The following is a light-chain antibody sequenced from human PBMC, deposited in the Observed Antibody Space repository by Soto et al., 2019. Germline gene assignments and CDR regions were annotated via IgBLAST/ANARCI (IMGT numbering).Light chain of an antibody. CDR2: DAS. J-gene: IGKJ4*01. Sequence: EIVLTQSPVTLSLSPGERATLSCRASQSVFSSLAWYHQKPGQAPRLLIYDASTRATALPARFRGRGSGTDFTLPSRSLEPEDFAVYYCHQRSNRPLTFGGGTKVEIK. V-gene: IGKV3-11*01. CDR3: HQRSNRPLT. CDR1: QSVFSS.